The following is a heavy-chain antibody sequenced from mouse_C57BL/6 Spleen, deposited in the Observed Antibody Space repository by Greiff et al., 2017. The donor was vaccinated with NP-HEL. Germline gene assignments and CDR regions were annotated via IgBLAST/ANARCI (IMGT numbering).Heavy chain of an antibody. CDR3: ARDPEGFMDY. D-gene: IGHD3-2*02. Sequence: EVKLVESGGGLVKPGGSLKLSCAASGFTFSSYAMSWVRQTPEKRLEWVATISDGGSYTYYPDNVKGRFTISRDNAQNNLYLQMSHLKSEDTAMYYCARDPEGFMDYWGQGTSVTVSS. CDR2: ISDGGSYT. V-gene: IGHV5-4*01. CDR1: GFTFSSYA. J-gene: IGHJ4*01.